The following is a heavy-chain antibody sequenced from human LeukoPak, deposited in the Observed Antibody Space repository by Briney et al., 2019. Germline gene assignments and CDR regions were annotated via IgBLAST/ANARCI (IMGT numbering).Heavy chain of an antibody. D-gene: IGHD3-10*01. CDR2: ISGSGGST. V-gene: IGHV3-23*01. CDR3: ARDLITMVRGVPGAFDI. Sequence: GGSLRLSCAASGFTFSSYAMSWVRQAPGKGLEWVSAISGSGGSTYYADSVKGRFTISRDNSKNTLYLQMNSLRAEDTAVYYCARDLITMVRGVPGAFDIWGQGTMVTVSS. CDR1: GFTFSSYA. J-gene: IGHJ3*02.